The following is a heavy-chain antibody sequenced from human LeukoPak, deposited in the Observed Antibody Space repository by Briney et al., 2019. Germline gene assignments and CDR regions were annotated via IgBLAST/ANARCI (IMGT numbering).Heavy chain of an antibody. V-gene: IGHV1-24*01. CDR2: FDPEDGET. Sequence: ASVKVSCKVSGYTLTELSMHWVRQAPGKGLEWMGGFDPEDGETIYAQKFQGRVTMTEDTSTDTAYMGLSSLRSEDTAVYYCATSDFWSGYYAFDYWGQGTLVTVSS. D-gene: IGHD3-3*01. CDR1: GYTLTELS. J-gene: IGHJ4*02. CDR3: ATSDFWSGYYAFDY.